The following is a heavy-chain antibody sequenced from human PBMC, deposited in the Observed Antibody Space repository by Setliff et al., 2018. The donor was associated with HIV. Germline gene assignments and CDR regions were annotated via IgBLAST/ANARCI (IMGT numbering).Heavy chain of an antibody. CDR3: ARDRHCSRGICYEPNWFDP. Sequence: ASVKVSCKASGYPFTSYYMHWVRQAPGQGLEWMGIINPSGGSTTYAQKFQGRVTMTRDTSTSTVYMELSSLRSEDSAVYYCARDRHCSRGICYEPNWFDPWGQGTLVTVSS. CDR1: GYPFTSYY. CDR2: INPSGGST. V-gene: IGHV1-46*01. D-gene: IGHD2-15*01. J-gene: IGHJ5*02.